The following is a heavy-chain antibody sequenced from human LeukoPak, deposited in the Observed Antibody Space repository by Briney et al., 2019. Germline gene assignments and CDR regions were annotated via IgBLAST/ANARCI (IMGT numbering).Heavy chain of an antibody. Sequence: SETLSLTCTVSGGPISSSSYYWGWIRQPPGTGLEWIGSIYYSGSTYYNPSLKSRVTISVDTSKNQFSLKLSSVTAADTAVYYCARSIAVAGTGYYYYMDVWGKGTTVTVSS. CDR3: ARSIAVAGTGYYYYMDV. CDR2: IYYSGST. V-gene: IGHV4-39*07. J-gene: IGHJ6*03. D-gene: IGHD6-19*01. CDR1: GGPISSSSYY.